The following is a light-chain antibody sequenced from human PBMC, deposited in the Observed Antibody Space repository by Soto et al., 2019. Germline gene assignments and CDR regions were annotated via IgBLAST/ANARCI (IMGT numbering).Light chain of an antibody. CDR3: SSYAGSRTCVV. CDR1: SSDIGSYNL. J-gene: IGLJ2*01. Sequence: QSVLTQPASVSGSPGQSITISCTGSSSDIGSYNLVSWYQKEPGKAPKLVIYEAYKRPSGVSARFSGSKSGNTASLTISGLQAEDEADYYCSSYAGSRTCVVFGGGTQLTVL. CDR2: EAY. V-gene: IGLV2-23*01.